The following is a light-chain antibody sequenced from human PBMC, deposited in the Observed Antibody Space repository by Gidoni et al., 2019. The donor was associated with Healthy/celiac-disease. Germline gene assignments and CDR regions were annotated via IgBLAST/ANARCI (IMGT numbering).Light chain of an antibody. CDR1: QGISSW. CDR3: QQANSPLT. CDR2: AAS. Sequence: EIQMSQSPSSVSASGGDRGTITCRARQGISSWLAWYQQKPGKAPKLLIYAASSLQSGVPSMFSGSGSGTVFSLTLSSLQPEDFATYYCQQANSPLTFGGGTNVEIQ. J-gene: IGKJ4*01. V-gene: IGKV1-12*01.